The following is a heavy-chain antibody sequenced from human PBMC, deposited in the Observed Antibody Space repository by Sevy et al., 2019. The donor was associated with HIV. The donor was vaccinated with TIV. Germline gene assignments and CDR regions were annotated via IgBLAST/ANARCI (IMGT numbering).Heavy chain of an antibody. V-gene: IGHV3-30-3*01. CDR1: GFTFSSYA. J-gene: IGHJ4*02. Sequence: GGSLRLSCAASGFTFSSYAMYWVRQAPGRGLEWVAVISNEGSNKNYAESVKGRFSIARDNSRNTLYLQMNSLRAEDRAVYYFAGGSGWRQRYYFDRWGQGTWVTVS. D-gene: IGHD2-21*01. CDR3: AGGSGWRQRYYFDR. CDR2: ISNEGSNK.